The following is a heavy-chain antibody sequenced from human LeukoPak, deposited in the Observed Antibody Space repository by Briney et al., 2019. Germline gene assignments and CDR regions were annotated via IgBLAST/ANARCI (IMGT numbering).Heavy chain of an antibody. CDR3: ARDSYYSSGSEIDY. Sequence: SETLSLTCTVSGYSSSSGYYWGWIRQPPGKGLEWIGSIYHSGSTYYNPSLKSRVTISVDTSKNQFSLKLSSVTAADTAVYYCARDSYYSSGSEIDYWGQGTLVTVSS. CDR1: GYSSSSGYY. J-gene: IGHJ4*02. CDR2: IYHSGST. D-gene: IGHD6-19*01. V-gene: IGHV4-38-2*02.